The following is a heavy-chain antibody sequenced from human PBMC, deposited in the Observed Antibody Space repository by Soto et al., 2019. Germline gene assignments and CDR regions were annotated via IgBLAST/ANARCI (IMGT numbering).Heavy chain of an antibody. V-gene: IGHV3-23*01. J-gene: IGHJ4*02. CDR3: AKDLTPGDGYDFWSGPDY. CDR1: GFTFSSYA. CDR2: ISGSGGST. Sequence: GGSLRLSCAASGFTFSSYAMSWVRQAPGKGLEWVSAISGSGGSTYYADSVKGRFTISRDNSKNTLYLQMNSLRAEDTAVYYWAKDLTPGDGYDFWSGPDYWGQGTLVTVSS. D-gene: IGHD3-3*01.